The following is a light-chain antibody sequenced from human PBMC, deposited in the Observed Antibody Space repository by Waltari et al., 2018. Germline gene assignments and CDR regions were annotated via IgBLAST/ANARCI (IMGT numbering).Light chain of an antibody. Sequence: EIVLTQSPGTLSFSPGEGASLSCRASQSVNANSLAWYQQKPDQAPRLLIYGASTRATGIPDRFSGSGSGTDFTLTITRLEPEDFAVYFCHQYGNSPRTFGPGTKLDIK. CDR3: HQYGNSPRT. J-gene: IGKJ3*01. V-gene: IGKV3-20*01. CDR1: QSVNANS. CDR2: GAS.